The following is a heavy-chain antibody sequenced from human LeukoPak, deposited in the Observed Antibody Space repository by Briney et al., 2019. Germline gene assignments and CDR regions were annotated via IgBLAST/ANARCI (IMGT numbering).Heavy chain of an antibody. Sequence: GRSLRLSCAASGFTFSSYGMHWVRQAPGKGLEWVAVISYDGSNKYYADSVKGRFTISRDNSKNTLYLQMNSLRAEDTAVYYCARDSTPYYYDSNFRSGAFDIWGQGTMVTVSS. CDR2: ISYDGSNK. V-gene: IGHV3-30*03. J-gene: IGHJ3*02. D-gene: IGHD3-22*01. CDR1: GFTFSSYG. CDR3: ARDSTPYYYDSNFRSGAFDI.